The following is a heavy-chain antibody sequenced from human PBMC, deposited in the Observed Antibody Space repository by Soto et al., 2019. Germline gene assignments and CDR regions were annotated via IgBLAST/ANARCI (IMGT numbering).Heavy chain of an antibody. J-gene: IGHJ6*02. CDR2: ISWNSGSI. CDR1: GFTFDDYA. CDR3: AKDMSSGWYYCYGMDV. V-gene: IGHV3-9*01. D-gene: IGHD6-19*01. Sequence: GGSLRLSCAASGFTFDDYAMHWVRQAPGKGLEWVSGISWNSGSIGYADSVKGRFTISRDNAKNTLYLQMNSLRAEDTTLYYCAKDMSSGWYYCYGMDVWGQGTTVTVSS.